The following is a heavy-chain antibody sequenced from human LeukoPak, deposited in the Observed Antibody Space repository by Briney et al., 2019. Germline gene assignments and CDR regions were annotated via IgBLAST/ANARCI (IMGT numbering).Heavy chain of an antibody. Sequence: PGGSLRLSCAASGFTFGDYSMHWVRQAPGKGLEWVSRIRSDGSSTTYADSVKGRFTISRDNAKNTLYLQMSSLRADDTAVYYCARDDYNRHWGQGTLVTVSS. J-gene: IGHJ4*02. CDR2: IRSDGSST. CDR1: GFTFGDYS. CDR3: ARDDYNRH. D-gene: IGHD4-11*01. V-gene: IGHV3-74*01.